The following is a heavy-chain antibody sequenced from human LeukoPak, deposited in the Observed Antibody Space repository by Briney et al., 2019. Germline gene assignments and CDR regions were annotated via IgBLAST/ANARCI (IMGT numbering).Heavy chain of an antibody. CDR3: AKDIRQLGYYGMDV. D-gene: IGHD3-10*01. V-gene: IGHV3-9*01. J-gene: IGHJ6*02. CDR1: GFTFDDYA. Sequence: GGSLRLSCAASGFTFDDYATHWVRQAPGKGWKWVLGISWNSGSIGYADSVKGLFTISTDNAKNSLYLQMNSPRAEDTALYYCAKDIRQLGYYGMDVWGQGTTVTVSS. CDR2: ISWNSGSI.